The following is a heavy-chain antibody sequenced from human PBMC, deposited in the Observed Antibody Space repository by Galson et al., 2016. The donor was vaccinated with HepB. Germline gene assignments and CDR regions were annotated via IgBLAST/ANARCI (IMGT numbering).Heavy chain of an antibody. CDR1: GGSASSSSYY. Sequence: SETLSLTCTVSGGSASSSSYYWAWIRQPPGKGLEWIASLYYSGGTYFNPSLKSRVSISVDTSKNQVSPKVTSVTAADTADYYCASITDQYESSGYHGAFDKWGQGSLVTVSS. D-gene: IGHD3-22*01. J-gene: IGHJ4*02. CDR3: ASITDQYESSGYHGAFDK. CDR2: LYYSGGT. V-gene: IGHV4-39*01.